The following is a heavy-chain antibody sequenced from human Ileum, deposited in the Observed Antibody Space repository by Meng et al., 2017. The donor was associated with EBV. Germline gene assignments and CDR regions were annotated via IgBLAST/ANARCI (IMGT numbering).Heavy chain of an antibody. Sequence: EVQRVQAGADVKKPGSSVKISCKASGYIFSDYYLHWVRQAPGKGLEWLGLVDPNDDEIKYADKFRDRVTMTADTSTDTAYMELSTLRSDDTAVYFCTTGTGATSPWFDSWGQGTLVTVSS. CDR3: TTGTGATSPWFDS. CDR1: GYIFSDYY. J-gene: IGHJ5*01. CDR2: VDPNDDEI. V-gene: IGHV1-69-2*01. D-gene: IGHD1-1*01.